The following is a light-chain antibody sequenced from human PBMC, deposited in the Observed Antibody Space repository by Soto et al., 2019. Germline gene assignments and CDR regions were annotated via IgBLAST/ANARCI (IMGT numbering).Light chain of an antibody. J-gene: IGKJ5*01. CDR1: QSISSY. CDR2: AAS. CDR3: QQSYSTPVT. Sequence: DIQMAQSPSSLCASVGDRVTITCRASQSISSYLNWYQQKPGKAPKLLIYAASSLQSGVPSRFSGSGSGTDFTLTISSLQPEDFATYYCQQSYSTPVTCGQGTQREIK. V-gene: IGKV1-39*01.